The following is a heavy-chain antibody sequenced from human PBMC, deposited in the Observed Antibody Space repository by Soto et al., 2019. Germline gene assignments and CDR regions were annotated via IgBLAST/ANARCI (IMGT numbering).Heavy chain of an antibody. Sequence: EVQLVESGGGLVKPGGSLRLSCAASGFSLSTYSMNWVRQAPGKGLEWVSSNSSSSNNMYYADSVKGRFTISRDNAKNSLFLQVNSLRDEDTVVFFWARDLTTATGAFDYWGQGNLVTVSS. CDR3: ARDLTTATGAFDY. CDR1: GFSLSTYS. CDR2: NSSSSNNM. J-gene: IGHJ4*02. V-gene: IGHV3-21*01. D-gene: IGHD1-1*01.